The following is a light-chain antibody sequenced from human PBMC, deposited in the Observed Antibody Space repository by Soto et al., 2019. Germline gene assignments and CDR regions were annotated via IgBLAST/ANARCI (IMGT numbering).Light chain of an antibody. J-gene: IGKJ4*01. CDR3: IQTLQTPFT. CDR2: LAS. V-gene: IGKV2-28*01. CDR1: HSLLHINGYNY. Sequence: DIVVTQSPLSLSVTPGEPASISCSSSHSLLHINGYNYLDWYLQKPGQSPQLLIYLASSRASGVPDRFSGSGSGTDFTLKISRVEAEDFGVYYCIQTLQTPFTFGGGTKVDI.